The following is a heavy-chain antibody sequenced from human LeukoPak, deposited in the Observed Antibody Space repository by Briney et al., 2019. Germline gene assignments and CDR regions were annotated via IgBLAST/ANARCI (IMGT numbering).Heavy chain of an antibody. V-gene: IGHV4-39*01. D-gene: IGHD6-19*01. CDR1: GGSISSSSYY. CDR2: IYYSGST. CDR3: ARTYSSGWYYFDY. Sequence: SETLSLTCTVSGGSISSSSYYWGWIRQPPGKELEWIGSIYYSGSTYYNPSLKSRVTISVDTSKNQFSLKLSSVTAADTAVYYCARTYSSGWYYFDYWGQGTLVTVSS. J-gene: IGHJ4*02.